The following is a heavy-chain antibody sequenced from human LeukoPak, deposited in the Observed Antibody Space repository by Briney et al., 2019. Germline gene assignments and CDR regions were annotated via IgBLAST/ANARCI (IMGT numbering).Heavy chain of an antibody. Sequence: GGSLRLSCAASGFTFSDYYMSWIRQAPGKGLEWVSYISSSGNIIYSADSVEGRFTISRDNAKNSLYLQINSLRAEDTAVYYCARATAADTAMISFDYWGQGTLVTVSS. D-gene: IGHD5-18*01. V-gene: IGHV3-11*01. CDR1: GFTFSDYY. J-gene: IGHJ4*02. CDR3: ARATAADTAMISFDY. CDR2: ISSSGNII.